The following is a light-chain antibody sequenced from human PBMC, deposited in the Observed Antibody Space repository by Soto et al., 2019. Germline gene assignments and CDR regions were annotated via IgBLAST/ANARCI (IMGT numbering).Light chain of an antibody. CDR2: DAS. CDR3: QQRSNWPLT. CDR1: QSVSSY. V-gene: IGKV3-11*01. Sequence: EIVLTQSPATLSLSPGERATLSCRASQSVSSYLAWYQQKPGQAPRLLIYDASTRATGIPARCSGSGSGTDFTLTISSLEPEDFAVYYCQQRSNWPLTFGGGTKVDIK. J-gene: IGKJ4*01.